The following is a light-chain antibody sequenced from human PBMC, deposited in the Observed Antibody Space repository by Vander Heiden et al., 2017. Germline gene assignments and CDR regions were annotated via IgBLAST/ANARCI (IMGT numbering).Light chain of an antibody. V-gene: IGLV2-14*01. CDR3: SSDKISSNLGV. CDR2: GVS. CDR1: SSDVGGYTY. Sequence: QSALTQPASVSGSPGQSITISCTGTSSDVGGYTYVSWYQQHPFKAPKLVIYGVSNRPSGVANRFSGSKSGNTAALTSSGLQAEVEADYYCSSDKISSNLGVFGTGTKVTVL. J-gene: IGLJ1*01.